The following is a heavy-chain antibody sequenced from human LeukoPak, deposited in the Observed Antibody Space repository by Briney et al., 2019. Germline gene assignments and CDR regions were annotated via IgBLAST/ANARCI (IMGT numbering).Heavy chain of an antibody. CDR1: GYIFTSYD. V-gene: IGHV1-18*01. CDR2: ISTYSGDA. J-gene: IGHJ4*02. D-gene: IGHD4-11*01. CDR3: ARARGGTTVTTSRY. Sequence: ASVKVSCKASGYIFTSYDFSWVRQAPGQGLEWMGWISTYSGDAHYAHNFQGRVTMTTDTSTNTAYMELRSLKSDDTAVYYCARARGGTTVTTSRYWGQGTQVTVSS.